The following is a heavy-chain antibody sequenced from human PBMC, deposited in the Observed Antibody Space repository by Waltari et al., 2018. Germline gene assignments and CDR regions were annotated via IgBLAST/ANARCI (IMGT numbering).Heavy chain of an antibody. Sequence: QVQLQESGPGLVKPSQTLSLTCTVSGGSISSGSYYWSWIRQPAGKGLEWIGRIYTRGSPNYNPSLKSRFTISVDTSKNQFSLKLSSVTAADTAVYYGARLHRYCSSTSCYEDYYYMDVWGKGTTVTVSS. CDR1: GGSISSGSYY. V-gene: IGHV4-61*02. J-gene: IGHJ6*03. D-gene: IGHD2-2*01. CDR2: IYTRGSP. CDR3: ARLHRYCSSTSCYEDYYYMDV.